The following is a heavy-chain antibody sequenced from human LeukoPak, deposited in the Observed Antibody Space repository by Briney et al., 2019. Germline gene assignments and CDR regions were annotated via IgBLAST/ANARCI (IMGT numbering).Heavy chain of an antibody. CDR3: ARSTIFGVVISPQSDP. Sequence: ASVKVSCKASGYTFTSYGISWVRQAPGQGLEWMGWISAYNGNTNYAQKLQGRVTITRDTSASTAYMELSSLRSDDMAVYYCARSTIFGVVISPQSDPWGQGTLVTVSS. D-gene: IGHD3-3*01. V-gene: IGHV1-18*03. CDR1: GYTFTSYG. CDR2: ISAYNGNT. J-gene: IGHJ5*02.